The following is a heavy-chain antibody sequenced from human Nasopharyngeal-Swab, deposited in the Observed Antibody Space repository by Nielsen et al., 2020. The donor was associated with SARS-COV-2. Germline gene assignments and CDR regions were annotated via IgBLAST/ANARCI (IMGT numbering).Heavy chain of an antibody. D-gene: IGHD6-19*01. CDR2: IGGSGNTT. J-gene: IGHJ6*03. CDR3: ARDTSGSGWPYYMDV. Sequence: GESLKIYCAASGFSFGIYAMTWVRQAPGKGLEWVSTIGGSGNTTYYADFVKGRFTISRDSSKNTVYLQMKSLRAEDTAVYYCARDTSGSGWPYYMDVWGKGTTVTVSS. CDR1: GFSFGIYA. V-gene: IGHV3-23*01.